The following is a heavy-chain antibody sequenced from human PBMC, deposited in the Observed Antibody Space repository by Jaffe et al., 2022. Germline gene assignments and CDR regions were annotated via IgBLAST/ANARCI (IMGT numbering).Heavy chain of an antibody. J-gene: IGHJ4*02. CDR1: GFTFSSYG. CDR3: AKDLAPSSGYYYSVDYFDY. Sequence: QVQLVESGGGVVQPGGSLRLSCAASGFTFSSYGMHWVRQAPGKGLEWVAFIRYDGSNKYYADSVKGRFTISRDNSKNTLYLQMNSLRAEDTAVYYCAKDLAPSSGYYYSVDYFDYWGQGTLVTVSS. D-gene: IGHD3-22*01. V-gene: IGHV3-30*02. CDR2: IRYDGSNK.